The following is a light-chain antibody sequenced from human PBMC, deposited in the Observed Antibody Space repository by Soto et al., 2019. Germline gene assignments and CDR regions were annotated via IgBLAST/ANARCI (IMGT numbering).Light chain of an antibody. CDR2: KAS. CDR3: QHYNSYSEA. V-gene: IGKV1-5*03. Sequence: DIQMTPSPSSLSASVGDRVTITCRASQSISTYLHWYQQKPGTAPKLLIYKASTLKSGVPSRFSGSGSGTEFTLTISSLQPDDFATYYCQHYNSYSEAFGQGTKVDIK. CDR1: QSISTY. J-gene: IGKJ1*01.